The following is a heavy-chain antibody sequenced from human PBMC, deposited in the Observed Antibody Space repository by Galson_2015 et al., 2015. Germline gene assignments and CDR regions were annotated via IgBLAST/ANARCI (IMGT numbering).Heavy chain of an antibody. V-gene: IGHV3-11*06. CDR3: AKDHPRESGWYARHNHDAFDI. Sequence: SLRLSCAASGFTFSDYYMSWLRQAPGKGLEWVSYISSSSSYTNYADSVKGRFTISRDNAKNSLYLQMNSLRAEDTAVYYCAKDHPRESGWYARHNHDAFDIWGQGTMVTVSS. CDR2: ISSSSSYT. CDR1: GFTFSDYY. J-gene: IGHJ3*02. D-gene: IGHD6-19*01.